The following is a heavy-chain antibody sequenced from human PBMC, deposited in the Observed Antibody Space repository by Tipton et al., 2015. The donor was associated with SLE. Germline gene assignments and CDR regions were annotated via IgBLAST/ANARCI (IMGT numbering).Heavy chain of an antibody. Sequence: LRLSCTVSGASLTGDYWSWIRQPPGKGLEWIGYVFYTGRTSYNSSLMSRVTISIDTSYNQFSLRLTTVTAADTAVYYCVRDKVVIIPRQIIYYSMEAWGTGTTVTVSS. CDR1: GASLTGDY. CDR3: VRDKVVIIPRQIIYYSMEA. CDR2: VFYTGRT. D-gene: IGHD3-16*02. V-gene: IGHV4-59*12. J-gene: IGHJ6*04.